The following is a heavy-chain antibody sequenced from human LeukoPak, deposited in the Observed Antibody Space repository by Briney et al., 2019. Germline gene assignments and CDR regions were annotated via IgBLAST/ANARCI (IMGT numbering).Heavy chain of an antibody. CDR1: GFTFSSYS. Sequence: GGSLRLSCAASGFTFSSYSMNWVRQAPGKGLEWVSSISSSSSYIYYADSVKGRFTISRDNAKNSVYLQMNSLRAEDTAVYYCAREGSSSWFLDYWGQGTLVTVSS. CDR2: ISSSSSYI. CDR3: AREGSSSWFLDY. D-gene: IGHD6-13*01. J-gene: IGHJ4*02. V-gene: IGHV3-21*01.